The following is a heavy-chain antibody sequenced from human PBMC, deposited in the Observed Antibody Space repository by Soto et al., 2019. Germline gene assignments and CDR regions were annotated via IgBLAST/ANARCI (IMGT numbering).Heavy chain of an antibody. J-gene: IGHJ4*02. CDR3: ARGGVTLTSQLDH. V-gene: IGHV1-18*01. Sequence: GASVKVSCKASGYSFTIFGIVWVRQAPGQGLEWMGWISGHNGNTRYAQHLQDRVTMTTDTSTSTAYMELRSLRPDDTAVYYCARGGVTLTSQLDHWGQGTQVTVSS. CDR2: ISGHNGNT. CDR1: GYSFTIFG. D-gene: IGHD3-10*01.